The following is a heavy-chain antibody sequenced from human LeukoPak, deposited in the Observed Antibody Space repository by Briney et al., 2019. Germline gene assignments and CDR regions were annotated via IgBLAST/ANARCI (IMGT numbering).Heavy chain of an antibody. J-gene: IGHJ4*02. Sequence: XNXVRRAPXXGLEWVSSISSSSSYIYYADSVKGRFTISRDNAKNSLYLQMNSLRAEDTAVYYCARDYSSSPGDYWGQGTLVTVSS. CDR3: ARDYSSSPGDY. V-gene: IGHV3-21*01. D-gene: IGHD6-6*01. CDR2: ISSSSSYI.